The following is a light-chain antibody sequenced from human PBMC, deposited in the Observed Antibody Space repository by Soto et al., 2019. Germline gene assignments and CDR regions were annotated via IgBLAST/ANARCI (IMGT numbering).Light chain of an antibody. CDR2: DAY. Sequence: EVVLTQSPVTLSLSPGERATLSCRASQSVSSYFAWYQQKPGQPPRLLIFDAYNRATGIPGRFSGSGSGTDFTLTISSLEPEDFAVYYCQQRSNWPLTFGGGTKVDIK. V-gene: IGKV3-11*01. CDR1: QSVSSY. J-gene: IGKJ4*01. CDR3: QQRSNWPLT.